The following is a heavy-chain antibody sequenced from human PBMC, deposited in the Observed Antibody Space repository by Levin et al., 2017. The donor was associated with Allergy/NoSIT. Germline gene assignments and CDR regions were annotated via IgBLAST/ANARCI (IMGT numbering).Heavy chain of an antibody. D-gene: IGHD6-6*01. V-gene: IGHV1-24*01. CDR1: GYTLTELS. J-gene: IGHJ5*02. CDR2: FDPEDGET. CDR3: ATGMFEYSSSAEHT. Sequence: ASVKVSCKVSGYTLTELSMHWVRQAPGKGLEWMGGFDPEDGETIYAQKFQGRVTMTEDTSTDTAYMELSSLRSEDTAVYYCATGMFEYSSSAEHTWGQGTLVTVSS.